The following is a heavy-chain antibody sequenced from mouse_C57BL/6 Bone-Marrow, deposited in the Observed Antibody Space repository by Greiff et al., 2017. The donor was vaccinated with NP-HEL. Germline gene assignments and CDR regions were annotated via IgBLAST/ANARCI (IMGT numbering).Heavy chain of an antibody. V-gene: IGHV1-81*01. Sequence: QVQLQQSEAELARPGASVKLSCKASGYTFTSYGISWVKQRTGQGLEWIGEIYPRSGSTYYNEKFKGKATLTADKSSSTAYMELRSLTSEDSAVYFCARFHYYGSSPYYWGQGTTLTVSS. CDR1: GYTFTSYG. D-gene: IGHD1-1*01. J-gene: IGHJ2*01. CDR3: ARFHYYGSSPYY. CDR2: IYPRSGST.